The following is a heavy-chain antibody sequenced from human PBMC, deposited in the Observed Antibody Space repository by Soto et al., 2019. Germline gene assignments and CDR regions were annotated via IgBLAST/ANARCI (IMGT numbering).Heavy chain of an antibody. Sequence: EVQLVESGGGLIQPGGSLRLSCAASGFTVSGNYMSWVRRAPGKGLEWVSVIYSGGKTYYADSVKGRFTISRDNSKNTLDLQMNSLRAEDTAVYYCASLGWDGVRALDPWGQGTLVTVSS. V-gene: IGHV3-53*01. CDR1: GFTVSGNY. CDR2: IYSGGKT. J-gene: IGHJ5*02. CDR3: ASLGWDGVRALDP. D-gene: IGHD3-10*02.